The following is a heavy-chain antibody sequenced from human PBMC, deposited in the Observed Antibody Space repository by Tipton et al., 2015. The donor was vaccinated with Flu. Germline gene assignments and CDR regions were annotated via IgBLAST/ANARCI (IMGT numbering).Heavy chain of an antibody. D-gene: IGHD3-22*01. CDR2: ISGSGGST. V-gene: IGHV3-23*01. J-gene: IGHJ6*02. CDR3: AKVTFPVTMLVVAMGNGMEV. Sequence: SLRLSCAASGFTFSSYAMSWVRQAPGKGLEWVSAISGSGGSTYYADSVKGRFTISRDNSKNTLYLQMNSLRAEDTAVYYCAKVTFPVTMLVVAMGNGMEVWGQGTTVTVSS. CDR1: GFTFSSYA.